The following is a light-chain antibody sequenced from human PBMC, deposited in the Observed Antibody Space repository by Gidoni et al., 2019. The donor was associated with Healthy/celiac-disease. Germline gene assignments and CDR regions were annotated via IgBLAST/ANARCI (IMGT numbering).Light chain of an antibody. CDR1: QSISSY. CDR3: QQSYSTLYT. Sequence: DIQLTQSPSSLSASVGDRVTITCRASQSISSYLNWYQQKPGKAPKLMIYAASSLQSGVPSRFSGRGSGTDFTLTISSLQPEDIATYYCQQSYSTLYTCGQETKLEIK. J-gene: IGKJ2*01. V-gene: IGKV1-39*01. CDR2: AAS.